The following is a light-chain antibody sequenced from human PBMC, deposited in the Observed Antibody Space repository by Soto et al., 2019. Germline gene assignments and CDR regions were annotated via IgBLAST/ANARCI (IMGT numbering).Light chain of an antibody. Sequence: QSVLTQPASVSGSPGQSITISCTGTSTDIGGYNHVSWYQQHPGKVPKVLIYDVSNRPSGISTRFSGSKSGNTASLTISGLQAEYEAYYYCCSFTVSATHVFVAGTKLTVL. CDR1: STDIGGYNH. CDR2: DVS. J-gene: IGLJ1*01. CDR3: CSFTVSATHV. V-gene: IGLV2-14*03.